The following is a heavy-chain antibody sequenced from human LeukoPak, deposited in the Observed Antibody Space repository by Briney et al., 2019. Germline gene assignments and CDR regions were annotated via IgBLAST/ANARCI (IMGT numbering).Heavy chain of an antibody. CDR2: IYYSGST. D-gene: IGHD1-1*01. J-gene: IGHJ3*02. CDR1: GVSISSYY. V-gene: IGHV4-59*01. CDR3: AREGGTEDAFDI. Sequence: KSSETLSLTCTVSGVSISSYYWSWIRQPPGKGLEWIGYIYYSGSTNYNPSLKSRVTISVDTSKNQFSLKLSSVTAADTAVYYCAREGGTEDAFDIWGQGTMVTVSS.